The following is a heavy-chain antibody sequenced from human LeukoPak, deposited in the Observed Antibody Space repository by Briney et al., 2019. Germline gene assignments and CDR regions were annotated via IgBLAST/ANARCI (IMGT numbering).Heavy chain of an antibody. CDR3: ASYYYGSGSYSNWFDP. J-gene: IGHJ5*02. CDR2: INHSGST. V-gene: IGHV4-34*01. D-gene: IGHD3-10*01. CDR1: GGSFSGYY. Sequence: KPSETLSLTCAVYGGSFSGYYWSWIRQPPGKGLEWIGEINHSGSTNYNPSLKSRVTISVDTSKNQFSLKLSSVTAADTAVYYCASYYYGSGSYSNWFDPWGQGTLVTVSS.